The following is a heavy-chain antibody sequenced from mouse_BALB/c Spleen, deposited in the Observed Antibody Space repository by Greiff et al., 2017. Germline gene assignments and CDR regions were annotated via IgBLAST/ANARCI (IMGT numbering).Heavy chain of an antibody. D-gene: IGHD2-4*01. V-gene: IGHV5-12-1*01. J-gene: IGHJ4*01. CDR1: GFAFSSYD. CDR3: ARHGRLRRLLGAMDY. Sequence: EVQVVESGGGLVKPGGSLKLSCAASGFAFSSYDMSWVRQTPEKRLEWVAYISSGGGSTYYPDTVKGRFTISRDNAKNTLCLQMSSLKSEDTAMYYCARHGRLRRLLGAMDYWGQGTSVTVSA. CDR2: ISSGGGST.